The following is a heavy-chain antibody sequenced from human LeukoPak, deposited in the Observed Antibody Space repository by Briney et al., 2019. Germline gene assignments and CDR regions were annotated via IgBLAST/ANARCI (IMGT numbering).Heavy chain of an antibody. CDR3: ATWGDYYDSSGPGY. D-gene: IGHD3-22*01. V-gene: IGHV1-2*02. CDR2: INPNSGGT. Sequence: ASVKVSCKASGGTFSSYAISWVRQAPGQGLEWMGWINPNSGGTNYAQKFQGRVTMTRDTSISTAYMELSRLRSEDTAVYYCATWGDYYDSSGPGYWGQGTLVTVSS. CDR1: GGTFSSYA. J-gene: IGHJ4*02.